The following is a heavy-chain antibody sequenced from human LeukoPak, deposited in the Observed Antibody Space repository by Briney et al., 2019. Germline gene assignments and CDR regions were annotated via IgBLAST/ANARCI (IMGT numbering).Heavy chain of an antibody. CDR3: ARGAASYYYGSGSFIDY. CDR1: GFAFNTYT. Sequence: GGSLRLSCAASGFAFNTYTMNWVRQAPGKGLEWVSGINWNGGSTGYADSVKGRFTISRDNAKNSLYLQMNSLRAEDTALCYCARGAASYYYGSGSFIDYWGQGTLVTVSS. D-gene: IGHD3-10*01. CDR2: INWNGGST. J-gene: IGHJ4*02. V-gene: IGHV3-20*04.